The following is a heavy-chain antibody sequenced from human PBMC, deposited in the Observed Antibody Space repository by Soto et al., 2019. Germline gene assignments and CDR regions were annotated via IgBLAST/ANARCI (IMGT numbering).Heavy chain of an antibody. J-gene: IGHJ4*02. CDR1: GFTFRWFG. CDR3: ARDFDWFPFDY. CDR2: ISNDGSNE. V-gene: IGHV3-30*03. D-gene: IGHD3-9*01. Sequence: GGSLRLSCAGSGFTFRWFGMNWVRQAPGKGLEWVARISNDGSNEYYADSVKGRFTISRDNAKNSLYLQMNSLRAEDTAVYYCARDFDWFPFDYWGQGTLVTVSS.